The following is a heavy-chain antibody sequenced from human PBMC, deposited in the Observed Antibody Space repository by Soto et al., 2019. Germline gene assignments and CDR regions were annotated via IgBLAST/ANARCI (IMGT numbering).Heavy chain of an antibody. Sequence: QVQLVQSGAEVKKPGASVTVSCKTSGYPLTDFYIHWVRQAPGQGLEWMAWINPHTGDTNTALKFQGRVTMTRDTSINSAFMALTRLSSDDTAVYYCAREGGAGPGARREWYLDLWGRGTLVSVSS. CDR1: GYPLTDFY. CDR2: INPHTGDT. D-gene: IGHD6-19*01. CDR3: AREGGAGPGARREWYLDL. V-gene: IGHV1-2*02. J-gene: IGHJ2*01.